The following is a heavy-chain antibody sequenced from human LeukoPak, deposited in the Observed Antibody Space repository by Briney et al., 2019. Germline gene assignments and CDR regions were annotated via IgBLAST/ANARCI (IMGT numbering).Heavy chain of an antibody. CDR1: GFTFSSYA. Sequence: TGGSLRLSCAASGFTFSSYAMSWVRQAPGKGLEWISIISSGSNAIFSADALKGRFTISRDDAKNLLYLDMNSLRAEDTAVYYCARGHTAVTRHFDFWGQGTLVTVSS. CDR2: ISSGSNAI. J-gene: IGHJ4*02. CDR3: ARGHTAVTRHFDF. V-gene: IGHV3-21*01. D-gene: IGHD4-17*01.